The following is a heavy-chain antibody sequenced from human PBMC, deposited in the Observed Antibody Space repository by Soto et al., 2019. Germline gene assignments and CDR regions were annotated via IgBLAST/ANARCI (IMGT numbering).Heavy chain of an antibody. CDR1: DDSINSDKYY. D-gene: IGHD3-9*01. Sequence: HLQLQESGPGLVKPSETLSLTCSVSDDSINSDKYYWGWIRQPPGKGLEWIGSIYYRGNAYYNPSLQTRVTISPDKSRSQFSLKLNSVTAADSAVYFCARLEGLATISYYFDFWGPGALVTVSS. V-gene: IGHV4-39*01. CDR2: IYYRGNA. J-gene: IGHJ4*02. CDR3: ARLEGLATISYYFDF.